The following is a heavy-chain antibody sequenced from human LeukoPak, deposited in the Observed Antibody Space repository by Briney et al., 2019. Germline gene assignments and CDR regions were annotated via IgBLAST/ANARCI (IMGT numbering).Heavy chain of an antibody. CDR1: GGAFSGYY. V-gene: IGHV4-34*01. Sequence: SEPLSPPFPVHGGAFSGYYWSRVRPPPGKGAEWNGEIKPSGSTNYNPSLKSRVTISVDTSKNQFSLKLSSVTAADTAVYYCARGKRMASSSWHYYYYGMDVWGQGTTVTVSS. CDR2: IKPSGST. J-gene: IGHJ6*02. CDR3: ARGKRMASSSWHYYYYGMDV. D-gene: IGHD6-13*01.